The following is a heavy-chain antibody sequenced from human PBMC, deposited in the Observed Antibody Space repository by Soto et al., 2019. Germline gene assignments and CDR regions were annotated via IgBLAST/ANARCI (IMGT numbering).Heavy chain of an antibody. CDR3: ARPHQLPDAFDI. Sequence: ASVKVSCKVSGYTFTSYGISWVRQAPGQGLEWMGWISAYNGNTDYAQKLQGRVTMTTDTSTSTAYMELRSLRSDDTAVYYCARPHQLPDAFDIWGQGTMVTVSS. D-gene: IGHD2-2*01. CDR1: GYTFTSYG. J-gene: IGHJ3*02. CDR2: ISAYNGNT. V-gene: IGHV1-18*01.